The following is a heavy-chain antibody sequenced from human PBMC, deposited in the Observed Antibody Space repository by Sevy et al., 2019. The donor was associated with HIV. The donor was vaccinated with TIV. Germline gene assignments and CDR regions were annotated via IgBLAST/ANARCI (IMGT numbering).Heavy chain of an antibody. CDR2: IYPGDSDT. V-gene: IGHV5-51*01. CDR3: ARPSGLSSTCYYYYGMDA. Sequence: GESLKISCKGSGYSFTSYWIGWVRQMPGKGLEWMGIIYPGDSDTRYSPSFQGQVTISADKSISTAYLQWSSLKASDTAMYYCARPSGLSSTCYYYYGMDAWGQGPTVTVSS. D-gene: IGHD2-2*01. CDR1: GYSFTSYW. J-gene: IGHJ6*02.